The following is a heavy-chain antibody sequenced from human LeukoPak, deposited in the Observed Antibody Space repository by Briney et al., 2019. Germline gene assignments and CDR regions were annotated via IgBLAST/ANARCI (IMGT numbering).Heavy chain of an antibody. V-gene: IGHV3-9*01. J-gene: IGHJ6*03. Sequence: GGSLRLSCAASGFIFDDAVMHWARHAPGKGLEWVTGVSRKSDCRAYADSVKGRFTISRDNARNSLYLQMNSLRAEDTALYYCAKDIAAAGTSGGYMDVWGKGTTVTISS. CDR2: VSRKSDCR. CDR3: AKDIAAAGTSGGYMDV. CDR1: GFIFDDAV. D-gene: IGHD6-13*01.